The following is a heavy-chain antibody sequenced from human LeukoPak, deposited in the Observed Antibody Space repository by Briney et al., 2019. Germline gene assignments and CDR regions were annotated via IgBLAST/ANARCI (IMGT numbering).Heavy chain of an antibody. CDR1: GGSFSSYY. CDR3: ARARGTLRYFDWLLTGLFDY. CDR2: INHSGST. Sequence: PSETLSLTCAVYGGSFSSYYWSRIRQPPGKGLEWIGEINHSGSTNYNPSLKSRVTISVDTSKNQFSLKLSSVTAADTAVYYCARARGTLRYFDWLLTGLFDYWGQGTLVTVSS. V-gene: IGHV4-34*01. J-gene: IGHJ4*02. D-gene: IGHD3-9*01.